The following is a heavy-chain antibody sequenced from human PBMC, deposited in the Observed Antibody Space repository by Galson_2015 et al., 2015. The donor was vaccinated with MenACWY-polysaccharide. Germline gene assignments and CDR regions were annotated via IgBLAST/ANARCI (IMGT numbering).Heavy chain of an antibody. Sequence: SVKVSCKASGYTFTSYGISWVRQAPGQGLEWMGWISAYNGNTNYAQKLQGRVTMTTDTSTSTAYMELRSLRSDDTAVYYCARNSSGWYGPYYYYYYGMDVWGQGTTVTVSS. D-gene: IGHD6-19*01. J-gene: IGHJ6*02. CDR2: ISAYNGNT. CDR1: GYTFTSYG. CDR3: ARNSSGWYGPYYYYYYGMDV. V-gene: IGHV1-18*01.